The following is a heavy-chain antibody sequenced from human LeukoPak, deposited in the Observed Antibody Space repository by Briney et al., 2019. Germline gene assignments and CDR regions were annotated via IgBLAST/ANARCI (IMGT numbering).Heavy chain of an antibody. CDR3: CGTRGDL. V-gene: IGHV3-15*01. Sequence: PGGSLRLSCEASGFTFSKVWMSWVRQAPGKGLGWVGRIKSKSDDGTRDYAPPVRGRFTISRDDSKSTVYLQMESLRSEDTGVYYCCGTRGDLWGQGTLVTVSS. CDR1: GFTFSKVW. J-gene: IGHJ5*02. CDR2: IKSKSDDGTR. D-gene: IGHD1-14*01.